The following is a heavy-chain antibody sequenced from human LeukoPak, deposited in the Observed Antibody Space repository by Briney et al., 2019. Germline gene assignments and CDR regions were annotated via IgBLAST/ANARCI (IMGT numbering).Heavy chain of an antibody. CDR1: GGSISSYY. CDR2: IYYSGST. Sequence: SETLSLTCTVSGGSISSYYWSWIRQPPGKGLEWIGYIYYSGSTNYNPSLKSRVTISVDTSKNQFSLKLSSVTAADTAVYYCARLYYDFWSGYPANFDYWGQGTLVTVSS. CDR3: ARLYYDFWSGYPANFDY. D-gene: IGHD3-3*01. J-gene: IGHJ4*02. V-gene: IGHV4-59*01.